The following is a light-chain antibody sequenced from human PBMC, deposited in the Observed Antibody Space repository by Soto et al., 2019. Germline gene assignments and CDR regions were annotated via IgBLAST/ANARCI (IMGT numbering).Light chain of an antibody. CDR1: QSLQYSNGYNY. CDR2: LGS. J-gene: IGKJ5*01. Sequence: DIVLTQSPLSLPVIPGEPASISCRSSQSLQYSNGYNYLDWYLQKPGQSPQLLISLGSTRASGVPDRFSGSGSGTDFTLKISRVEADDVGVYYCFQCLQTPPITFGQGTRLEIK. CDR3: FQCLQTPPIT. V-gene: IGKV2-28*01.